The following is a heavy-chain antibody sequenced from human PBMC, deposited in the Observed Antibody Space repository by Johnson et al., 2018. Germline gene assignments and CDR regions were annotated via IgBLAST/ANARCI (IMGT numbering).Heavy chain of an antibody. CDR2: IIPMFGTT. CDR1: GGTFSNYG. J-gene: IGHJ4*02. V-gene: IGHV1-69*06. Sequence: QVQLVQSGAEVKKPGSSVKVSCKASGGTFSNYGITWVRQAPGQGLEWMGGIIPMFGTTNYAQKFQGRVTTTADKSTSTAYMQLSSLRFGDTAVYYCATTHFGPYDYWGQGSLVTVSS. D-gene: IGHD3-10*01. CDR3: ATTHFGPYDY.